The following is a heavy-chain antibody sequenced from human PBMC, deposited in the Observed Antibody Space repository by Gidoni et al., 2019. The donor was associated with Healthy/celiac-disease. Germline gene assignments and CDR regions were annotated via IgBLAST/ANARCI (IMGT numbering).Heavy chain of an antibody. CDR3: ARDRVGATESYYMDV. Sequence: QVQLVQSGAEVKKPGSSVKVSCKASGGTFRSYAISWVRQAPGQGLEWMGGIIPIVGTANYAQKFQGIVTITADKSTSTAYMELSSLRSEDTAVYYCARDRVGATESYYMDVWGKGTTVTVSS. J-gene: IGHJ6*03. CDR2: IIPIVGTA. V-gene: IGHV1-69*06. D-gene: IGHD1-26*01. CDR1: GGTFRSYA.